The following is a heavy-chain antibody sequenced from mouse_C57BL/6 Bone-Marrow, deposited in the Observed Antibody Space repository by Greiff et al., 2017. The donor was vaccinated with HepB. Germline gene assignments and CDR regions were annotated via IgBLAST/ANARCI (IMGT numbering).Heavy chain of an antibody. CDR3: AGITTVVDWYFDV. Sequence: SGAELAKPGASVKLSCKASGYTFTSYWMHWVKQRPGQGLEWIGYINPSSGYTKYNQKFKDKATLTADKSSSTAYMQLSSLTYEDSAVYYCAGITTVVDWYFDVWGTGTTVTVSS. CDR2: INPSSGYT. J-gene: IGHJ1*03. V-gene: IGHV1-7*01. D-gene: IGHD1-1*01. CDR1: GYTFTSYW.